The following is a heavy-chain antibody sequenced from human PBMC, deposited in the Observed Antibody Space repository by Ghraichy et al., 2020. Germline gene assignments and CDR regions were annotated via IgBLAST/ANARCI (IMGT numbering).Heavy chain of an antibody. J-gene: IGHJ6*02. CDR1: GFTVSSNY. Sequence: GGSLRLSCAASGFTVSSNYMSWVRQAPGKGLEWVSVIYSGGSTYYADSVKGRFTISRDNSKNTLYLQMNSLRAEDTAVYYCARGNPGLYYGMDVWGQGTTVTVSS. CDR2: IYSGGST. V-gene: IGHV3-53*01. CDR3: ARGNPGLYYGMDV.